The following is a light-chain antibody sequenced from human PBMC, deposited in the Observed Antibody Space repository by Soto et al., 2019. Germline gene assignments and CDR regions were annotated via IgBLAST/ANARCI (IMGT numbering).Light chain of an antibody. J-gene: IGKJ5*01. CDR2: KAS. Sequence: DIQMTQSPSTLSASVGDSVTITCRASQSISNSLAWYQQKPGKAPKLLIYKASNLQSGVPSGFSGSGSGTEFPLTISSLQPDDFATYYCQQYTGYPVTFGQGTRLEIK. V-gene: IGKV1-5*03. CDR1: QSISNS. CDR3: QQYTGYPVT.